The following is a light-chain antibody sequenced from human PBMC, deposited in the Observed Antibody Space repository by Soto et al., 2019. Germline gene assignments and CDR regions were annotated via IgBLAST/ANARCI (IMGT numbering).Light chain of an antibody. CDR2: GAS. J-gene: IGKJ1*01. CDR1: QSISSY. Sequence: EIVMTQSPATLSVSPGERATLSCRASQSISSYLAWYQQKPGQAPRLLIYGASTRATDIPARFSGGGSGTEFTLTINSLQSEDVAVYYCHQVNDWPRGTFGQGTKVDSK. V-gene: IGKV3-15*01. CDR3: HQVNDWPRGT.